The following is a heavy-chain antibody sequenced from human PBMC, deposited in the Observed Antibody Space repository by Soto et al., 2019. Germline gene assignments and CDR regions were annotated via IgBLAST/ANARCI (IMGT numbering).Heavy chain of an antibody. CDR2: IYYSGST. J-gene: IGHJ5*02. V-gene: IGHV4-31*03. D-gene: IGHD1-1*01. CDR1: GGSISSGGYY. Sequence: QEQLQESGPGLVKPSQTLSLTCTVSGGSISSGGYYWSWIRQHPGKGLEWIGYIYYSGSTYYNPSLKRRVTISVDTSKNQFPLKLSSVTAADTAVYYCARDLSQGFNVEGTRNWCDPWGQGTLVTVSS. CDR3: ARDLSQGFNVEGTRNWCDP.